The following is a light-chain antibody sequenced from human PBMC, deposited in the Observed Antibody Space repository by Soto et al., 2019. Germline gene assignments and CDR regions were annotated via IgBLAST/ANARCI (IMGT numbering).Light chain of an antibody. Sequence: DIQMTQSPSSLSASVGDRVTITCRASQSVGGNLNWYHQKPGNAPKLLVYDASSLHLEAPSRFSGSGSGTDFTLTISGLQPEDFATYYSHQSYSSQRTFGQGTKLEIK. CDR1: QSVGGN. CDR3: HQSYSSQRT. V-gene: IGKV1-39*01. CDR2: DAS. J-gene: IGKJ2*01.